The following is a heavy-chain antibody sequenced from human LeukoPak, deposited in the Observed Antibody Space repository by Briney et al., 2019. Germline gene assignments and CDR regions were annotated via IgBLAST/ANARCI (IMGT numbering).Heavy chain of an antibody. D-gene: IGHD1-7*01. CDR3: ARGQSWDYHFDY. Sequence: PGGSLRLSCAASGFTFSSYTMNWVRQAPGKGLEWVSSISSGSNYIYYADSVKGRFTISRDKAKNSLFLQMNSLRAEDTAVYYCARGQSWDYHFDYWGQGTLVTVSS. CDR1: GFTFSSYT. J-gene: IGHJ4*02. V-gene: IGHV3-21*01. CDR2: ISSGSNYI.